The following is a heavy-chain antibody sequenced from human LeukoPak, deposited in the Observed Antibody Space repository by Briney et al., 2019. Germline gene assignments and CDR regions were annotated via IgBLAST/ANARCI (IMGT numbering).Heavy chain of an antibody. J-gene: IGHJ4*02. CDR2: ISYDGSNK. CDR3: ARESGGALNYYFDY. V-gene: IGHV3-30*09. D-gene: IGHD1-7*01. Sequence: GGSLRLSCAASGFTFSSYAMHWVRQAPGKGLEWVAVISYDGSNKYYADSVKGRFAISRDNSKNTLYLQMNSLRAEDTAVYYCARESGGALNYYFDYWGQGTLVTVSS. CDR1: GFTFSSYA.